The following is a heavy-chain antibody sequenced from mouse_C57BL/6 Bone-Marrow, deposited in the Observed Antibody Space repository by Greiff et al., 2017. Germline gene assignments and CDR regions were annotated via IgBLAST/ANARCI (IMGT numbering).Heavy chain of an antibody. CDR2: IDPSDSYT. V-gene: IGHV1-50*01. J-gene: IGHJ1*03. CDR1: GYTFTSYW. Sequence: QVQLQQPGAELVKPGASVKLSCKASGYTFTSYWMQWVKQRPGQGLEWIGEIDPSDSYTNYNQKFKGKATLTVDTSSSTAYMQLSSLTSEDSAVYYCARTDYYGNVWGTGTTVTVSS. CDR3: ARTDYYGNV. D-gene: IGHD1-1*01.